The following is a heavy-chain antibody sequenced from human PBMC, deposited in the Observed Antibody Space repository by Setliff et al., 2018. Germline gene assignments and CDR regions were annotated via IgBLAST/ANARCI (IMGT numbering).Heavy chain of an antibody. CDR3: ARSDHLVVDGFDV. CDR1: GYAFTDNY. CDR2: INPKTGGT. V-gene: IGHV1-2*04. D-gene: IGHD3-16*01. Sequence: ASVKVSCKTSGYAFTDNYIHWVRQAPGQGLEWMGWINPKTGGTNLAQKFQGWVSMTRDTSITTAYRELSRLTSDDMAVYFCARSDHLVVDGFDVWGQGTMVTVSS. J-gene: IGHJ3*01.